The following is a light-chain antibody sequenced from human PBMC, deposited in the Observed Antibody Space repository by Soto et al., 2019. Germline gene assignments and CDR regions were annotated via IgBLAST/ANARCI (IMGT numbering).Light chain of an antibody. CDR1: QSVSSNS. V-gene: IGKV3-20*01. CDR3: QQYGDSPWT. Sequence: EIVLTQSPGILSLSPGERATLSCRASQSVSSNSLAWYQQTPGQAPRLLIYSTSIRATGIPDRFSGSGSGRDFTLTISTLEPEDFTVYQCQQYGDSPWTFGQGTKVEIK. CDR2: STS. J-gene: IGKJ1*01.